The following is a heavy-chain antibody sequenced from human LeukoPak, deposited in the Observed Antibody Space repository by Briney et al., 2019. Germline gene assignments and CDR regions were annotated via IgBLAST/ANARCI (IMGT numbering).Heavy chain of an antibody. CDR2: IYSGGST. J-gene: IGHJ6*02. D-gene: IGHD6-13*01. CDR3: ARAFIAAAGKARSYGMDV. CDR1: GFTVSSNY. V-gene: IGHV3-66*01. Sequence: GGSLRLPCAASGFTVSSNYMSWVRQAPGKGLEWVSVIYSGGSTYYADSVKGRFTISRDNSKNTLYLQMNSLRAEDTAVYYCARAFIAAAGKARSYGMDVWGQGTTVTVSS.